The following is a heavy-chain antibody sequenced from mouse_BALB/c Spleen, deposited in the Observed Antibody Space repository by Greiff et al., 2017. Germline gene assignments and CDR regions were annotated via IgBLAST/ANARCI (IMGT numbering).Heavy chain of an antibody. CDR2: IYPGDGDT. V-gene: IGHV1-82*01. CDR3: ARSWGNYAMDY. J-gene: IGHJ4*01. Sequence: VQLQQSGPELVKPGASVKISCKASGYAFSSSWMNWVKQRPGQGLEWIGRIYPGDGDTNYNGKFKGKATLTADKSSSTAYMQLSSLTSVDSAVYFCARSWGNYAMDYWGQGTSVTVSS. CDR1: GYAFSSSW.